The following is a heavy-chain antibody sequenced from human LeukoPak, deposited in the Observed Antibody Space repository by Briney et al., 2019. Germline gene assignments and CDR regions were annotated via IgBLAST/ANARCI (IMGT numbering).Heavy chain of an antibody. J-gene: IGHJ3*01. CDR2: TYYRSQWHN. CDR3: AGGYAFDV. V-gene: IGHV6-1*01. Sequence: SQTLSLTCAISGDSVSNNNGAWNRIRQSPSRGLEWLGRTYYRSQWHNDYARSVMSRISVDPDTPKNQFSLHLSSVTPDDTAVYYCAGGYAFDVWGQGTMVTVSS. CDR1: GDSVSNNNGA.